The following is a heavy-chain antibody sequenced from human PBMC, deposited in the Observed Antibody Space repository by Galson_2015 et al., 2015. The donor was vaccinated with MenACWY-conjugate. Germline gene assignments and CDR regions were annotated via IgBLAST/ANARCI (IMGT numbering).Heavy chain of an antibody. J-gene: IGHJ4*02. CDR3: AREWTWIQKRPFDY. D-gene: IGHD5-18*01. CDR1: GYSVTSHY. V-gene: IGHV1-46*01. Sequence: SVKVSCKASGYSVTSHYIHWVRQAPGQGLEWMGLINPNGGITIYAQNFQGRVTMTRDTSTSTVHMELSSLRSEDTAVYYCAREWTWIQKRPFDYWGQGTLVTVSA. CDR2: INPNGGIT.